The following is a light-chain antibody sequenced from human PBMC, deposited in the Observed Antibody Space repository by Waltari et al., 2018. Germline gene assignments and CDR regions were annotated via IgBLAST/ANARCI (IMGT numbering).Light chain of an antibody. CDR3: QQRSKWPLT. V-gene: IGKV3-11*01. CDR2: DAS. Sequence: VLTQSPATLSLSPAARATLSCRAIQSITTYLAWYQLKPGQAPTLLIYDASNRATGIPASFSGGGSGTDFTLTISNLEPEDSAVYYCQQRSKWPLTFGGGTKVEIK. J-gene: IGKJ4*01. CDR1: QSITTY.